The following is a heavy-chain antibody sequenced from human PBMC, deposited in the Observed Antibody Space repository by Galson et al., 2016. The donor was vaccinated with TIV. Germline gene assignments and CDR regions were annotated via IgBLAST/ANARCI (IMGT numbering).Heavy chain of an antibody. CDR3: VRGYYSSWYPNWFNP. CDR1: GYSISSGYY. V-gene: IGHV4-38-2*01. Sequence: ETLSLTCAVSGYSISSGYYWGWIRQPPGKGLEWIGNFHHGWNTYYNPSLKSRVTISVDTSKNQFSLKLSPVTAADTAVYYCVRGYYSSWYPNWFNPWGQGTLVIVSS. CDR2: FHHGWNT. J-gene: IGHJ5*02. D-gene: IGHD6-13*01.